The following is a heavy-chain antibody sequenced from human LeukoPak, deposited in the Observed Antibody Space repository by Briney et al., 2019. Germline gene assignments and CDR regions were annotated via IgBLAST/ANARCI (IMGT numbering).Heavy chain of an antibody. CDR1: GGSFSGYY. J-gene: IGHJ4*02. CDR2: INHSGST. CDR3: ARPAAAGTGGDY. V-gene: IGHV4-34*01. D-gene: IGHD6-13*01. Sequence: PSETLSLTCAVYGGSFSGYYWSWIRQPPGKGLEWIGEINHSGSTNYNPSLKSRVTISVDTSKNQFSLKRSSVTAADTAVYYWARPAAAGTGGDYWGQGTLVTVSS.